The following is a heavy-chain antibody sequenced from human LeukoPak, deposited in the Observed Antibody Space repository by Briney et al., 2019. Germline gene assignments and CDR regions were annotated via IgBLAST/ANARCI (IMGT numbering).Heavy chain of an antibody. Sequence: PSETLSLTCVVSGYSISSGYQWAWIRQSPGKGLEWIGSIDHTGSAHYNPSLQSRVTISVDTSNNRFSPKLNSVTAADTAIYYCARDPRWLRPDCTSTSCYENYFDPWGQGTLVTVSS. V-gene: IGHV4-38-2*02. CDR3: ARDPRWLRPDCTSTSCYENYFDP. J-gene: IGHJ5*02. CDR1: GYSISSGYQ. CDR2: IDHTGSA. D-gene: IGHD2-2*01.